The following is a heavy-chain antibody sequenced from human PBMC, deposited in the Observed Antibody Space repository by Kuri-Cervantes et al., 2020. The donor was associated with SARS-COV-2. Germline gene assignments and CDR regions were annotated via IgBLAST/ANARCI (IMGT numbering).Heavy chain of an antibody. CDR1: GGSISSSSYY. CDR2: IYYSGST. J-gene: IGHJ5*02. V-gene: IGHV4-39*07. Sequence: GSLRLSCTVSGGSISSSSYYWGWIRQPPGKGLEWIGSIYYSGSTNYNPSLKSRVTISVDTSKNQFSLKLSSVTAADTAVYYCARARDWFDPWGQGTLVTVSS. CDR3: ARARDWFDP.